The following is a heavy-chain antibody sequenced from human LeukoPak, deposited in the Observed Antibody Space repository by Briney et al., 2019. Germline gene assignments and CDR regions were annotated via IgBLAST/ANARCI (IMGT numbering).Heavy chain of an antibody. CDR3: AKGYGSGISYGMDV. D-gene: IGHD3-10*01. J-gene: IGHJ6*02. CDR2: ISWNSGSI. V-gene: IGHV3-9*01. CDR1: GFTFDDYA. Sequence: GRSLRLSCAASGFTFDDYAMHWVRQAPGKGLEWVSGISWNSGSIGYADSVKGRFTISRDNAKNSLYLQMNSLRAEDTASYYCAKGYGSGISYGMDVWGQGTTVTVSS.